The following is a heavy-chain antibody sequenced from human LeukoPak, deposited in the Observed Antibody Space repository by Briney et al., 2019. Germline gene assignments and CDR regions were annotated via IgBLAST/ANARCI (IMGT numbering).Heavy chain of an antibody. D-gene: IGHD6-19*01. CDR1: GGSFSGYY. CDR3: ARVRKEEFIAVAGDDAFDI. J-gene: IGHJ3*02. V-gene: IGHV4-34*01. CDR2: INHSGST. Sequence: SETLSLTCAVYGGSFSGYYWSWIRQPPGKGLEWIGEINHSGSTNYNPSLKSRVTISVDTSKNQFSLKLSSVTAADTAVYYCARVRKEEFIAVAGDDAFDIWGQGTMVTVSS.